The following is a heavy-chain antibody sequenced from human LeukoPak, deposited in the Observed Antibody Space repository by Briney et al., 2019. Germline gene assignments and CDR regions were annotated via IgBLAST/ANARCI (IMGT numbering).Heavy chain of an antibody. D-gene: IGHD4-17*01. CDR3: ARAKDGDYLDY. CDR2: IWYDGSNK. CDR1: GFTFSSYG. V-gene: IGHV3-33*01. J-gene: IGHJ4*02. Sequence: GGSLRLSCAASGFTFSSYGMHWVRQAPGKGLEWVAVIWYDGSNKYYADSVKGRFTISRDNAKNSLYLQMNSLRAEDTAVYYCARAKDGDYLDYWGQGTLVTVSS.